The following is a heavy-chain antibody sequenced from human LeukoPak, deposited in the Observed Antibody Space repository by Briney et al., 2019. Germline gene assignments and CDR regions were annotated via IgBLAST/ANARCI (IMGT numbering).Heavy chain of an antibody. Sequence: KPSETLSLTCTVSGGSISSYYWSWIRQSPGKGLEWIGYIYTSGSTNYNPSLKSRVTISVDTSKNQFSLKLSSVTAADTAVYYCARHSSIGFFDYWGQGTLVTVSS. J-gene: IGHJ4*02. V-gene: IGHV4-4*09. D-gene: IGHD6-6*01. CDR2: IYTSGST. CDR3: ARHSSIGFFDY. CDR1: GGSISSYY.